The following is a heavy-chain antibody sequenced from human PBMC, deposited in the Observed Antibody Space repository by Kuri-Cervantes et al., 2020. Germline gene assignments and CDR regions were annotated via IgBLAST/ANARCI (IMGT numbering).Heavy chain of an antibody. CDR1: GGSISSYY. V-gene: IGHV4-59*01. CDR3: AGDSGYYYGMDV. Sequence: SETLSLTCTVSGGSISSYYWSWIRQPPGKGLEWIGYIYYSGSTNYNPSLKSRVTVSVDTSKNQFSLKLSSVTAADTAVYYCAGDSGYYYGMDVWGQGTTVTVSS. D-gene: IGHD3-10*01. CDR2: IYYSGST. J-gene: IGHJ6*02.